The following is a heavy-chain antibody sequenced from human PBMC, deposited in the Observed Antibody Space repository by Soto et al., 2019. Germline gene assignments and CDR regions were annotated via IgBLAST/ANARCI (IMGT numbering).Heavy chain of an antibody. CDR2: ISAGNGNT. V-gene: IGHV1-18*01. CDR3: ARGIWVATTASYYFDS. Sequence: GASVKVSCKASGYTFTSYGISWVRQAPGQGLEWMGWISAGNGNTKYAQKFQDRFTITRDTSANTAYMDLRSLTSEDTAVYYCARGIWVATTASYYFDSWGQGTQVTVSS. CDR1: GYTFTSYG. J-gene: IGHJ4*02. D-gene: IGHD5-12*01.